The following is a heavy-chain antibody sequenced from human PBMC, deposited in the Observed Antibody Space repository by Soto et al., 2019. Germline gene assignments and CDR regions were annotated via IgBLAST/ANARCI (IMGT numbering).Heavy chain of an antibody. V-gene: IGHV1-2*02. J-gene: IGHJ5*01. D-gene: IGHD1-26*01. CDR1: GYTFTGYY. Sequence: VSVKVSCKASGYTFTGYYMHWVRQAPGQGLEWMGWINPNSGGTNYAQKFQGRVTMTRDTSISTAYMELSRLRSDDTAVYYCARSPIYSNSFDCWGQGTLVTVSS. CDR2: INPNSGGT. CDR3: ARSPIYSNSFDC.